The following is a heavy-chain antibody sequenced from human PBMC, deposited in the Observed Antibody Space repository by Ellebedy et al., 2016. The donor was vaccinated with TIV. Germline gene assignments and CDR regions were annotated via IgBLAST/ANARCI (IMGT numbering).Heavy chain of an antibody. CDR2: IGGLDTAT. CDR3: VRRSSGYCVGTSCTTDFDY. J-gene: IGHJ4*02. CDR1: GLTFSVYA. Sequence: GESLKISXAASGLTFSVYAMTWVRQAPGKGLEWISAIGGLDTATYYADSVKGRFTISRDNSKDTLYLQMNSLRAEDTAVYYCVRRSSGYCVGTSCTTDFDYWGQGTLVTVSS. D-gene: IGHD2-2*03. V-gene: IGHV3-23*05.